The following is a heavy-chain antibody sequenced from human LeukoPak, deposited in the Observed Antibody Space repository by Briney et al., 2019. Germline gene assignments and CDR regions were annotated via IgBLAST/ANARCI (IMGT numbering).Heavy chain of an antibody. D-gene: IGHD1-26*01. CDR2: ISCSGGST. CDR3: AKDHGWELLNAFDI. CDR1: GFTFSSYA. J-gene: IGHJ3*02. V-gene: IGHV3-23*01. Sequence: PGGSLRLSCAASGFTFSSYAMSWVRQAPGKGLERVSAISCSGGSTYYAYSVKSRFTISADNSKNTLYLQMNSLRAEDTAVYYCAKDHGWELLNAFDIWGQGTMVTVSS.